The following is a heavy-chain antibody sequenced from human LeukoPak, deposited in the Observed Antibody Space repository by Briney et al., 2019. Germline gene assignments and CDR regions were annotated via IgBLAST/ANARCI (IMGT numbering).Heavy chain of an antibody. V-gene: IGHV4-39*01. CDR3: ARRRGYSYGLYYFDY. J-gene: IGHJ4*02. CDR1: GGSISSGGYY. Sequence: SETLSLTCTASGGSISSGGYYWGWIRQPPGKGLEWIGSIYYSGSTYYNPSLKSRVTISVDTSKNQFSLKLSSVTAADTAVYYCARRRGYSYGLYYFDYWGQGTLVTVSS. CDR2: IYYSGST. D-gene: IGHD5-18*01.